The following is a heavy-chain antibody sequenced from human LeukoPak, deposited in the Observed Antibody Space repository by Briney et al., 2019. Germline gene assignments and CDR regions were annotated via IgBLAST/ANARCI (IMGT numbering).Heavy chain of an antibody. CDR1: GFTFSSYA. J-gene: IGHJ4*02. D-gene: IGHD3-9*01. Sequence: GGSLRLSCAASGFTFSSYAMSWVRQAPGKGLEWVSYISSSGSTIYYADSVKGRFTISRDNAKNSLYLQMNSLRAEDTAVYYCAGIPLRYFDWLFAFDYWGQGTLVTVSS. CDR3: AGIPLRYFDWLFAFDY. CDR2: ISSSGSTI. V-gene: IGHV3-48*03.